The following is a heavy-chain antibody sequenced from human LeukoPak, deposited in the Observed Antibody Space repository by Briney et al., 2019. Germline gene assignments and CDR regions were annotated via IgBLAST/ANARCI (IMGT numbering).Heavy chain of an antibody. Sequence: SQTLSLTCTVSGGSISSGDYYWSWIRQPPGKGLEWIGYIYYSGSTYYNPSLKSRVTISVDTSKNQFSLKLSTVTAADTAVYYCARAPLDSYYYDSSAHPGAFDIWGQGTMVTVSS. V-gene: IGHV4-30-4*08. J-gene: IGHJ3*02. CDR1: GGSISSGDYY. CDR3: ARAPLDSYYYDSSAHPGAFDI. CDR2: IYYSGST. D-gene: IGHD3-22*01.